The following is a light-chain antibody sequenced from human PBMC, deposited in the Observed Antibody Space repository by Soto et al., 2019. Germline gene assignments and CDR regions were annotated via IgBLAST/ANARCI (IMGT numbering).Light chain of an antibody. CDR2: GAS. CDR3: QQYNHWTPLT. V-gene: IGKV3-15*01. CDR1: PTVSSN. Sequence: QCPVTMTLSPGARATFSCSASPTVSSNFLAWYQQRPAQAPRLLIHGASGRATGFPDRFSGSGSGTEFTLTISSLQSEDFAVYYCQQYNHWTPLTFGGGTKVDIK. J-gene: IGKJ4*01.